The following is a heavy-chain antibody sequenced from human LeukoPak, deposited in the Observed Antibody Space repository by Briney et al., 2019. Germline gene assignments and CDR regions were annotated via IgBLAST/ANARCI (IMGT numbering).Heavy chain of an antibody. D-gene: IGHD5-24*01. CDR1: GGSISSYY. CDR3: ARGGEMAGYPYYWYFDL. V-gene: IGHV4-59*01. CDR2: IYYSGST. J-gene: IGHJ2*01. Sequence: SETLSLTCTVSGGSISSYYWSWIRQPPGKGLEWIGYIYYSGSTNYNPSLKSRVTISVDTSKNQFSLKLSSVTAADTAVYYCARGGEMAGYPYYWYFDLWGRGTLVTVSS.